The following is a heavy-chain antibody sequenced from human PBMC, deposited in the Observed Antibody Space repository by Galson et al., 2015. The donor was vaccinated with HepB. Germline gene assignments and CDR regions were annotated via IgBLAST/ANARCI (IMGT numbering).Heavy chain of an antibody. CDR1: GDSVSSNSAV. CDR2: TYYRSKWYK. Sequence: CAISGDSVSSNSAVWNWIRQSPSRGLGWLGRTYYRSKWYKDYALFVKSRITINADTSRNQISLQLNSMTPEDTAVYYCAYGVDVWGQGTTVTVSS. V-gene: IGHV6-1*01. CDR3: AYGVDV. J-gene: IGHJ6*02.